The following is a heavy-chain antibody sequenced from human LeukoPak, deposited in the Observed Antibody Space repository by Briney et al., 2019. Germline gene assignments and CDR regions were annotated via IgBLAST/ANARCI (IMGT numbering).Heavy chain of an antibody. J-gene: IGHJ6*03. D-gene: IGHD6-19*01. CDR2: SYTSGST. CDR3: ARGAPGYSSGLYSSRVADYYYYMDV. V-gene: IGHV4-4*07. CDR1: GGSLSSYY. Sequence: SETLSLTRTVSGGSLSSYYWSWIRQPAGKGLEWIGRSYTSGSTNYNPSLKSRVTMSVDTSNNQFSLKLSSVPAADTAVYYCARGAPGYSSGLYSSRVADYYYYMDVWGKGTTVTVSS.